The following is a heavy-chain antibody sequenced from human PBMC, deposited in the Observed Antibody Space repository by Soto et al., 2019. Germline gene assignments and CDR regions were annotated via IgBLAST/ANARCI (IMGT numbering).Heavy chain of an antibody. D-gene: IGHD1-26*01. Sequence: QVQLVESGGGVVQPGRSLRLSCAASGFTFTNYPMHWVRQAPGKGLEWVAVVSHDGINTYYADSVKGRFTISRDNSKNTLYLQLNSLRTEDTAVFYCAREKTVGGIRLDNWGQGTLGSVSS. V-gene: IGHV3-30-3*01. CDR2: VSHDGINT. J-gene: IGHJ4*02. CDR3: AREKTVGGIRLDN. CDR1: GFTFTNYP.